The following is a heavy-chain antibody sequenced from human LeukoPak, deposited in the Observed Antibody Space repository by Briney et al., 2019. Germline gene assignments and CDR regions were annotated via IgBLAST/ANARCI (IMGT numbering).Heavy chain of an antibody. CDR3: ARERATLDYYYYMDV. D-gene: IGHD5-12*01. CDR2: IPVNGGST. CDR1: GFTFSNYA. Sequence: GGSLRLSCVASGFTFSNYAMSWVRQAPGKGLEWVSAIPVNGGSTYYTDSVKGRFTISRDNAKNSLYLQMNSLRAEDTALYYCARERATLDYYYYMDVWGKGTTVTVSS. J-gene: IGHJ6*03. V-gene: IGHV3-23*01.